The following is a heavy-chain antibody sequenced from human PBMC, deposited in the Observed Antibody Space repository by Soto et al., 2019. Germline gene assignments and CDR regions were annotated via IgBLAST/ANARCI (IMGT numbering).Heavy chain of an antibody. J-gene: IGHJ4*01. V-gene: IGHV3-15*07. Sequence: GGGLRNPWGAFCFTFTTPRVKRVLQGPGEGLEWVGRIKSKIDGGTADFAAPVRGRFAISRDDSKSMVYLQMNSLKAEDTAIYYCTTDSYFTLRLVRFDYWGLGTLVTVSS. CDR3: TTDSYFTLRLVRFDY. CDR2: IKSKIDGGTA. CDR1: CFTFTTPR. D-gene: IGHD3-22*01.